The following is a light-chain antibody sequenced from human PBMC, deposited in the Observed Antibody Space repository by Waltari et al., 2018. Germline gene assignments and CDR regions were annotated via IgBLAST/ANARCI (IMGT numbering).Light chain of an antibody. CDR1: QSLVHSDGNTY. CDR3: GQGTHWPLYS. Sequence: DVVMTQSPLSLPITPGQPASISCRSSQSLVHSDGNTYLSWFHQKPGQPPRLLIYKVSNRHSGVPDRFSGSGAGTDFTLKSSRVEAEDVGVYYCGQGTHWPLYSFGQGTKVEIK. J-gene: IGKJ2*03. CDR2: KVS. V-gene: IGKV2-30*02.